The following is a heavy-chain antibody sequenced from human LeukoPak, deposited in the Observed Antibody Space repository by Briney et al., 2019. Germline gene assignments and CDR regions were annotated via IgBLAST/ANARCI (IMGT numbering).Heavy chain of an antibody. J-gene: IGHJ4*02. CDR1: GGSLSTYY. V-gene: IGHV4-59*12. CDR2: IYNSGST. D-gene: IGHD6-13*01. Sequence: KASGTLSLTCTVSGGSLSTYYWSWIRQPPGKGLEWIGYIYNSGSTNYSPSLRSRVTISVDTSKNQFSLKLSSVTAADTAVYYCARGWVAAVDCWGQGTLVTVSS. CDR3: ARGWVAAVDC.